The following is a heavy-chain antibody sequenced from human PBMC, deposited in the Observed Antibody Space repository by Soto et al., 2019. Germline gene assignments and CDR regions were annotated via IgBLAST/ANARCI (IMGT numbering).Heavy chain of an antibody. Sequence: SETLSLTCAVYGGSFSGYYWSWIRQPPGKGLEWIGEINHSGRTNYNPSLMSRVTISVETSKNQFSLRLSSVTAADTAVYYCARGHWITRPRTLFDYWGQGTLVTVSS. CDR2: INHSGRT. CDR1: GGSFSGYY. CDR3: ARGHWITRPRTLFDY. J-gene: IGHJ4*02. V-gene: IGHV4-34*01. D-gene: IGHD1-1*01.